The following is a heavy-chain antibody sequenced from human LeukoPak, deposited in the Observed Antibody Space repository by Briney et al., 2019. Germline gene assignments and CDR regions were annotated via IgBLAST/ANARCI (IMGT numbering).Heavy chain of an antibody. D-gene: IGHD3-22*01. CDR3: ARDYDSSGYYGDAFGI. V-gene: IGHV4-34*01. J-gene: IGHJ3*02. Sequence: SETLSLTCAVYGGSFSGYYWSWIRQPPGKGLEWIGEINHSGSTNYNPSLKSRVTISVDTSKNQFSLKLSSVTAADTAVYYCARDYDSSGYYGDAFGIWGQGTMVTVSS. CDR2: INHSGST. CDR1: GGSFSGYY.